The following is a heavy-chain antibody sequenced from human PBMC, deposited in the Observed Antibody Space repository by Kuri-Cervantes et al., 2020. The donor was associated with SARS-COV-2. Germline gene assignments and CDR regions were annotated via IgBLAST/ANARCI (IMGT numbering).Heavy chain of an antibody. CDR2: ISSDGSSK. CDR1: GFTFSTYG. J-gene: IGHJ6*02. V-gene: IGHV3-30*03. Sequence: GGSLRLSCAASGFTFSTYGIHWVRQAPGKGLEWVAVISSDGSSKYYADSVKGRFTISRDNSKNMLYLQMNSLRAEDTAVYYCAREFGELFDDSYYYYYGMDVWGQGTTVTVSS. D-gene: IGHD3-10*01. CDR3: AREFGELFDDSYYYYYGMDV.